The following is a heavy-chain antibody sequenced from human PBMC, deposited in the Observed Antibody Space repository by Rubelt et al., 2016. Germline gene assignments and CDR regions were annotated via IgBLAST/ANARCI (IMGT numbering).Heavy chain of an antibody. J-gene: IGHJ4*02. CDR1: GFTFNSYA. CDR2: ISGTGGST. D-gene: IGHD3-10*01. V-gene: IGHV3-23*01. Sequence: GSLRLSCAASGFTFNSYAMTWVRQASGKGLEWVSAISGTGGSTYYADSVKGRFTLSRDNSKNTLYLQMNSLRAEDTAVYYCARAAGYYGSGSYYPLYWGQGTLVTVSS. CDR3: ARAAGYYGSGSYYPLY.